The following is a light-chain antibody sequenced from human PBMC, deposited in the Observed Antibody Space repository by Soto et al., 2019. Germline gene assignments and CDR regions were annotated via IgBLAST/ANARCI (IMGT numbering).Light chain of an antibody. CDR3: SSYTSSSTLPWV. CDR1: SSDVGGYNY. V-gene: IGLV2-14*01. J-gene: IGLJ1*01. CDR2: DVS. Sequence: QSVLTQPASVSGSPGQSITISCTGTSSDVGGYNYVSWYQQHPGKAPKLMIYDVSNRPSGVSNRFSGSKSGNTASLTISGLQAEDEADYYCSSYTSSSTLPWVFGTWTKLTVL.